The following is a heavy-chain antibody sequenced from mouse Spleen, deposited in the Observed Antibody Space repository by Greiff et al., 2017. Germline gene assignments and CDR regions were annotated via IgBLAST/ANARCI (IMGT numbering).Heavy chain of an antibody. CDR1: GYTFTDYY. V-gene: IGHV1-26*01. D-gene: IGHD2-1*01. CDR3: ARDGNYAMDY. Sequence: VQLQQSGPELVKPGASVKISCKASGYTFTDYYMNWVKQSHGKSLEWIGDINPNNGGTSYNQKFKGKATLTVDKSSSTAYMELRSLTSEDSAVYYCARDGNYAMDYWGQGTSVTVSS. J-gene: IGHJ4*01. CDR2: INPNNGGT.